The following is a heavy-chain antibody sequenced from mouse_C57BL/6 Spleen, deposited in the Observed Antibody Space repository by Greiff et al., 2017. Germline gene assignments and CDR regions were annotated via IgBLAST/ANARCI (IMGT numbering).Heavy chain of an antibody. V-gene: IGHV1-26*01. J-gene: IGHJ3*01. Sequence: VQLQQSGPELVKPGASVKISCKAYGYTFTDYYMNWVKQSHGKSLEWIGDINPNNGGTSYNQKFKGKATLTVDKSSSTAYMELRSLTSEDSAVYYCARIMGFAYWGQGTLVTVSA. CDR3: ARIMGFAY. CDR1: GYTFTDYY. CDR2: INPNNGGT.